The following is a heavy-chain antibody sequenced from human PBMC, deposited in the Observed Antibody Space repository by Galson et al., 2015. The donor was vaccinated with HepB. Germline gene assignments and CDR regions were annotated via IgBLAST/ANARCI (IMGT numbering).Heavy chain of an antibody. CDR2: IRSKANSYAT. J-gene: IGHJ6*02. D-gene: IGHD2-2*01. Sequence: SLRLSCAASGFTFSGSAMHWVRQASGKGLEWVGRIRSKANSYATAYAASVKGRFTISRDDSKNTAYLQMNSLKTEDTAVYYCTLPLGYCSGTSCPPYYYYGMDVWGQGTTVTVSS. CDR1: GFTFSGSA. V-gene: IGHV3-73*01. CDR3: TLPLGYCSGTSCPPYYYYGMDV.